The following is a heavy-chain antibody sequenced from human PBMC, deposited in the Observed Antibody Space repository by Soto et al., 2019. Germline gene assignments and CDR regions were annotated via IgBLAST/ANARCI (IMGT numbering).Heavy chain of an antibody. Sequence: DVQLVESGGGLVQPGRSQRLSCAASGFTFDDYAMHWVRQVPGKGLQWVSGLSWNGVTIGYAASVKGRFTISRDNAKKSLYLQMNGVRPDDTALYYCAASRAYDSSDYSGFHYGMDVWGLGTTVTVS. J-gene: IGHJ6*02. D-gene: IGHD3-22*01. CDR3: AASRAYDSSDYSGFHYGMDV. V-gene: IGHV3-9*01. CDR1: GFTFDDYA. CDR2: LSWNGVTI.